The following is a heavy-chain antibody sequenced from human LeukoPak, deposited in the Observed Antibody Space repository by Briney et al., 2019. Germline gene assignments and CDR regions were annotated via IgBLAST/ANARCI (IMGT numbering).Heavy chain of an antibody. CDR2: IRSKAYGGTT. CDR3: TRVSPDGDFLPLY. D-gene: IGHD4-17*01. V-gene: IGHV3-49*04. J-gene: IGHJ4*02. Sequence: GGSLRLSCTASGFTLGDYAISCVRQAAGKGLEWVGFIRSKAYGGTTEYAASVKGRFTISRDDSKSIAYLQMNSLKTEDTAVYYCTRVSPDGDFLPLYWGQGTLVTVSS. CDR1: GFTLGDYA.